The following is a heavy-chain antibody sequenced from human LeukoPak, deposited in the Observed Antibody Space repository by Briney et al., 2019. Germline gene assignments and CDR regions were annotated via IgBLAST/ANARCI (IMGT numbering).Heavy chain of an antibody. CDR1: GYTFTGYY. J-gene: IGHJ3*02. V-gene: IGHV1-2*02. CDR3: ARGQDPMNAFDI. Sequence: ASVKVSCKASGYTFTGYYMHWVRQAPGQGLEWMGWINPNSGGTSYAQKFQGRVTMTRDTSISTAYMELSRLRSDDTAVYYCARGQDPMNAFDIWGQGTMVTVSS. CDR2: INPNSGGT.